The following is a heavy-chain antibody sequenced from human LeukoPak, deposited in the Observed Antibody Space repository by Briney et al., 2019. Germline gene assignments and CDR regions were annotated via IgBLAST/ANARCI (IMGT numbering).Heavy chain of an antibody. CDR3: ARGIHGSSWPHDDYYYYGMDV. J-gene: IGHJ6*02. D-gene: IGHD6-13*01. CDR1: GGTFSSYA. V-gene: IGHV1-69*04. CDR2: IIPILGIA. Sequence: GASVKVSCKASGGTFSSYAISWVRQAPGQGLEWMGRIIPILGIANFAQKFQGRVTITADKSTSTAYMELSSLRSEDTAVYYCARGIHGSSWPHDDYYYYGMDVWGQGTTVTVSS.